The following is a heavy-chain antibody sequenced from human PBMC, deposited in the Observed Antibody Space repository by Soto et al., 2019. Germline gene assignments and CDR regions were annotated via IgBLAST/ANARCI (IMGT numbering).Heavy chain of an antibody. V-gene: IGHV4-59*01. CDR2: IYYSGST. CDR3: ARDPGDSSGYYYPYYYYYYGMDV. CDR1: GGSISSYY. D-gene: IGHD3-22*01. Sequence: PSETLSLTCTVSGGSISSYYWSWIRQPPGKGLEWIGYIYYSGSTNYNPSLKSRVTISVDTSKNQFSLKLSSVTAADTAVYYCARDPGDSSGYYYPYYYYYYGMDVWGQGTTVTVSS. J-gene: IGHJ6*02.